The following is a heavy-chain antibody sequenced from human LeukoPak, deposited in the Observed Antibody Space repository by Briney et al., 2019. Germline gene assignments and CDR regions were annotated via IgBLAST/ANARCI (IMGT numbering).Heavy chain of an antibody. CDR2: ISGSGGST. CDR3: ARDQQWLVY. CDR1: GFTFSSYA. D-gene: IGHD6-19*01. V-gene: IGHV3-23*01. J-gene: IGHJ4*02. Sequence: GGSLRLSCAASGFTFSSYAMSWVRQAPGKGLEWVSAISGSGGSTYYTDSVKGRFTISRDNAKNSLYLQMNSLRAEDTAVYYCARDQQWLVYWGQGTLVTVSS.